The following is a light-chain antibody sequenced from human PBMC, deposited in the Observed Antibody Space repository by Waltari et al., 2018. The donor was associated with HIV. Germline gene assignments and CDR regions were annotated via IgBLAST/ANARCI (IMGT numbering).Light chain of an antibody. CDR2: EVT. Sequence: QSALTPPASVSGSPGQSIVLPCTGSSSDIGYYDYVSWYQQYPGQAPKPLIYEVTSRPSGTSSRFSGSKSATTAFLAISKLQTDDEADYFCSSYTRRGTVVFGGGTRLTVL. CDR3: SSYTRRGTVV. J-gene: IGLJ2*01. V-gene: IGLV2-14*01. CDR1: SSDIGYYDY.